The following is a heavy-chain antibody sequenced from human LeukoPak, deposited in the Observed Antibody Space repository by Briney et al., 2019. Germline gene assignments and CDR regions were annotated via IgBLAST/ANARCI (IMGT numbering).Heavy chain of an antibody. Sequence: PGGSLRLSCAASGFTFSSYGMSWVRQAPGKGLEWVSAISGSGGSTYYADSVKGRFTISRDNSKNTLYLQMDSLRADDSAIYHCAKAALRWLQVPLDYWGQGTLVTVSS. J-gene: IGHJ4*02. V-gene: IGHV3-23*01. CDR2: ISGSGGST. CDR1: GFTFSSYG. CDR3: AKAALRWLQVPLDY. D-gene: IGHD5-24*01.